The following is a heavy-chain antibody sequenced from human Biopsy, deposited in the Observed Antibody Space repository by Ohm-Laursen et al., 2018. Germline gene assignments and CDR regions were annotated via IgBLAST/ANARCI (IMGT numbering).Heavy chain of an antibody. D-gene: IGHD3-22*01. Sequence: SDTLSLTCTVSGGSISNNNYYWGWIRQPPGKGLVWIGCIFYRGSTHYKPSLKSRVNISVDTSKNSFSLKLNSVTAADTAVYYCARDYDTSGYYYVSWGQGTLVTVSS. CDR1: GGSISNNNYY. J-gene: IGHJ5*02. CDR2: IFYRGST. CDR3: ARDYDTSGYYYVS. V-gene: IGHV4-39*01.